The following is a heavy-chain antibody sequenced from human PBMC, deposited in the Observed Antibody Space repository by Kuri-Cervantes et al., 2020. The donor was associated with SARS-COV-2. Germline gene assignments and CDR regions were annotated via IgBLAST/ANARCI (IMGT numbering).Heavy chain of an antibody. CDR1: GFTFSSYA. D-gene: IGHD2-2*01. V-gene: IGHV3-30-3*01. Sequence: GGSLRLSCAASGFTFSSYAMHWVRQAPGKGLEWVAVISYDGSNKYYADSVKGRFTISRDNAKNTLYLQMNSLRAEDTAVYYCARDRLRYCSSTSCYGWFDPWGQGTLVTVSS. J-gene: IGHJ5*02. CDR3: ARDRLRYCSSTSCYGWFDP. CDR2: ISYDGSNK.